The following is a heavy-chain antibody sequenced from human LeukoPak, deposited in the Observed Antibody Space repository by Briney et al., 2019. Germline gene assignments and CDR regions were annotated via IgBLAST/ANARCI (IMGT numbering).Heavy chain of an antibody. D-gene: IGHD5-18*01. J-gene: IGHJ4*02. V-gene: IGHV1-69*02. CDR1: GGTFSSYT. Sequence: SVKVSCKASGGTFSSYTISWVRQAPGQGLEWMGRIIPILGIANYAQKFQGRVTITADKSTSTAYMELSSLRSEDTAVYYCASLGEIAGTAMAQSFDYWAREPWSPSPQ. CDR3: ASLGEIAGTAMAQSFDY. CDR2: IIPILGIA.